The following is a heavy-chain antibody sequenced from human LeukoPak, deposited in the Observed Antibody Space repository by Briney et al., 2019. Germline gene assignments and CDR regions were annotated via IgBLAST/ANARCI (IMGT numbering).Heavy chain of an antibody. J-gene: IGHJ4*02. CDR2: MNPNSGNT. V-gene: IGHV1-8*03. CDR3: AVGDGFDGGLAY. Sequence: ASVKVSCKASGYTFTSYDINWVRQATGQGLEWMGWMNPNSGNTGYAQKFQGRVTITRNTSISTAYMELGSLRSEDTAVYYCAVGDGFDGGLAYWGQGTLVTVSS. D-gene: IGHD5-24*01. CDR1: GYTFTSYD.